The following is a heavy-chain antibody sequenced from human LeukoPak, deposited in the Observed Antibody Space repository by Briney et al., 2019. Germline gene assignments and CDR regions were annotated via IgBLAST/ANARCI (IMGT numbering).Heavy chain of an antibody. D-gene: IGHD3-9*01. J-gene: IGHJ4*02. CDR3: ARDASENYDILTGYPDSLYYFDY. CDR1: GFTFSSYW. V-gene: IGHV3-7*01. CDR2: IKQDGSEK. Sequence: PGGSLRLSCAASGFTFSSYWMSWVRQAPGTGLEWVANIKQDGSEKYYVDSVKGRFTISRDNAKNSLYLQMNSLRAEDTAVYYCARDASENYDILTGYPDSLYYFDYWGQGTLVTVSS.